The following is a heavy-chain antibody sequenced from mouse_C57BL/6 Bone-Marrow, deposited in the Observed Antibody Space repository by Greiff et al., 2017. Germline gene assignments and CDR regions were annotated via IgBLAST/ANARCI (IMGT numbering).Heavy chain of an antibody. Sequence: QVQLLQSGAELVKPGASVKISCKASGFAFSSYWMNWVKQRPGKGLEWIGPIYPGDGDTNYTGKVKGKATLTADKSYSTAYMQLSSLTSEDSAIYFCARRRGYSNYEAMDYWGQGTSVTVSS. CDR3: ARRRGYSNYEAMDY. J-gene: IGHJ4*01. V-gene: IGHV1-80*01. CDR2: IYPGDGDT. D-gene: IGHD2-5*01. CDR1: GFAFSSYW.